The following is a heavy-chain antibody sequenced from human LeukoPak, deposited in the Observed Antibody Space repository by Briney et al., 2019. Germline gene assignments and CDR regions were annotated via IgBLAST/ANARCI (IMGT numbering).Heavy chain of an antibody. V-gene: IGHV5-51*07. CDR1: GYSFTSYW. CDR3: ARHPFSSSGWYDAFDI. D-gene: IGHD6-19*01. CDR2: IYPGDSDT. J-gene: IGHJ3*02. Sequence: GESLKISCKGSGYSFTSYWIGWVHQMPGKGLEWMGIIYPGDSDTRYSPSFQGQVTISADKSISTAYLQWSSLKASDTAMYYCARHPFSSSGWYDAFDIWGQGTMVTVSS.